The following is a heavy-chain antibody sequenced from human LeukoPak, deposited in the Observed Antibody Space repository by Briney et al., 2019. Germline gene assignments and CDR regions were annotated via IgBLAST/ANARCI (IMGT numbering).Heavy chain of an antibody. Sequence: ASVKVSCKASGYTFTGYYMHWVRQAPGQGLEWMGWINPNSGGTNYTQKFQGRVTMTRDTSISTAYMELSRLRSDDTAEYYCARDHEARSFDYWGQGTLVTVSS. CDR3: ARDHEARSFDY. CDR2: INPNSGGT. CDR1: GYTFTGYY. V-gene: IGHV1-2*02. J-gene: IGHJ4*02. D-gene: IGHD6-6*01.